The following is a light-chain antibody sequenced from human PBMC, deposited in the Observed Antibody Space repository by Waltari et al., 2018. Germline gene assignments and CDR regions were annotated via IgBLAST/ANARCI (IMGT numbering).Light chain of an antibody. CDR3: TSYRSTNTRVI. Sequence: QSALTQPASVSGSPGQSITISCTGINGDVGGYYYVSWYQQYPGKAPKLLIDYVSHRPSGVSSRFSASKSGNTASLTISGLQTEDEADYYCTSYRSTNTRVIFGGGTKLAVL. J-gene: IGLJ2*01. CDR1: NGDVGGYYY. CDR2: YVS. V-gene: IGLV2-14*03.